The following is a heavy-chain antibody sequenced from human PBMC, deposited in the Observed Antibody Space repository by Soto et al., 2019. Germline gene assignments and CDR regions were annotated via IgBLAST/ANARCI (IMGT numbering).Heavy chain of an antibody. CDR1: GGTFSSYA. CDR2: IIPIFGTA. V-gene: IGHV1-69*13. CDR3: ASSNGDSPGSTWNYVSSYYYYGMDV. D-gene: IGHD1-7*01. Sequence: GASVKVSCKASGGTFSSYAISWVRQAPGQGLEWMGGIIPIFGTANYAQKFQGRVTITADESTSTAYMELSSLRSEDTAVYYCASSNGDSPGSTWNYVSSYYYYGMDVWGQGTTVTVSS. J-gene: IGHJ6*02.